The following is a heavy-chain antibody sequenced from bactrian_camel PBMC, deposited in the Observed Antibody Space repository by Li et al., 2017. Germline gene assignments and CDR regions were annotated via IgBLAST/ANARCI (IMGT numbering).Heavy chain of an antibody. D-gene: IGHD2*01. CDR1: GFTFGRYC. CDR2: IDSYGRT. J-gene: IGHJ4*01. V-gene: IGHV3S55*01. CDR3: AAVETCGSVVVVTAPSAMLYLY. Sequence: HVQLVESGGGSVQAGGSLTLSCAASGFTFGRYCMGWFRQAPGKEREGVAAIDSYGRTRYADSVKGRFTISKDNAKNTLYLQMNSLKPEDTAMYYCAAVETCGSVVVVTAPSAMLYLYWGQGTQVTVS.